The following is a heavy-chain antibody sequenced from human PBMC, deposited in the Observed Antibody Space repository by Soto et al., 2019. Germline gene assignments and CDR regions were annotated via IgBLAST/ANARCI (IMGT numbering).Heavy chain of an antibody. Sequence: QVQLVESGGGVVQPGRSLRLSCAASGFTFSGYGMHWVRQAPGKVLEWVALISYDGSNKYYADSVKGRFTISRDNSKNTLDLQMNSLRAEDAAVYYCAKDKGPYSYGPYGMDVWGQGTTVTVSS. D-gene: IGHD5-18*01. V-gene: IGHV3-30*18. CDR3: AKDKGPYSYGPYGMDV. J-gene: IGHJ6*02. CDR1: GFTFSGYG. CDR2: ISYDGSNK.